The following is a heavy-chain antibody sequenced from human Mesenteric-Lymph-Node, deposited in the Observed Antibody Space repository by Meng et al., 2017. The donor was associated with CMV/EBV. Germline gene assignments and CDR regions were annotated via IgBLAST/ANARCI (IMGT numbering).Heavy chain of an antibody. CDR3: TRVTSGWSDYDYLYFGY. V-gene: IGHV3-15*01. D-gene: IGHD5-12*01. J-gene: IGHJ4*02. CDR1: GFTFSNAW. CDR2: IKSKTDGGTT. Sequence: GGSLRLSCAASGFTFSNAWMSWVRQAPGKGLEWVGRIKSKTDGGTTDYAAPVKGRFTISRDDSKNTLYLQMNSLKTEDTAVYYCTRVTSGWSDYDYLYFGYWGQGTLVTVSS.